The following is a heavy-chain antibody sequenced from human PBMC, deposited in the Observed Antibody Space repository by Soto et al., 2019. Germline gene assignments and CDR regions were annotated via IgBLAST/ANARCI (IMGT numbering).Heavy chain of an antibody. CDR2: ISGSGGST. CDR3: AKNSAPPNYFDY. Sequence: EVQLLESGGGLVQPGGSLRLSCAASGFTFSSYAMSWVRQAPGKGLEWVSAISGSGGSTYYADSVKGRFTISRDNSKNTLYLQMNSLRAEDTAIYYCAKNSAPPNYFDYWGQGTLVTVSS. CDR1: GFTFSSYA. V-gene: IGHV3-23*01. J-gene: IGHJ4*02.